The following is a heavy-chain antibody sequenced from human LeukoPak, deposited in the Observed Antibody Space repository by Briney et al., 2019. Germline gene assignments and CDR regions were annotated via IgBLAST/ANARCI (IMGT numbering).Heavy chain of an antibody. V-gene: IGHV3-23*01. CDR3: VRMVSGDS. CDR1: GFTFSNYD. D-gene: IGHD2-8*01. CDR2: ISASGIHI. J-gene: IGHJ4*02. Sequence: GGSLRLSCAVSGFTFSNYDMNWVRQAPGKGPEWVTTISASGIHIYYADSAKGRFTISRDNSRNTLELQMNSLRGEDAAVYYCVRMVSGDSWGQGTLVTVTS.